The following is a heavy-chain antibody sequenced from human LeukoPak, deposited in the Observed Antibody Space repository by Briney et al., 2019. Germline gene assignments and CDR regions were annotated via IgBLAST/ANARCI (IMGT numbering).Heavy chain of an antibody. CDR2: INHSGST. CDR3: ARRKGDGRVYSYGRKYYYYYMDV. J-gene: IGHJ6*03. Sequence: SETLSLTCAVYGGPFSGYYWSWIRQPPGKGREWIGEINHSGSTNYNPSLKSRVTISVDTTKNQFSLKLSSVTAADTAVYYCARRKGDGRVYSYGRKYYYYYMDVWGKGTTATVSS. CDR1: GGPFSGYY. D-gene: IGHD5-18*01. V-gene: IGHV4-34*01.